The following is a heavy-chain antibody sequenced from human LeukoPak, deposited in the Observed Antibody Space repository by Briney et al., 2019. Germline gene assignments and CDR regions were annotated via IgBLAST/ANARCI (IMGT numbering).Heavy chain of an antibody. CDR1: GFTFSSYA. V-gene: IGHV3-23*01. CDR2: ISGSGGST. D-gene: IGHD1-1*01. J-gene: IGHJ4*02. CDR3: AKSGFGWNDNQEYYFDY. Sequence: PGGSLRLSCAASGFTFSSYAMSWVRQAPGKGLEWVSAISGSGGSTYYADSVKGRFTISRVNSKNTLYLQMNSLRAEDTAVYYCAKSGFGWNDNQEYYFDYWGQGTLVTVSS.